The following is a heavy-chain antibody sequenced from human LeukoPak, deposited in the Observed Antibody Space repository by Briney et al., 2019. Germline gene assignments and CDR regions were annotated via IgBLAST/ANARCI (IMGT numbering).Heavy chain of an antibody. V-gene: IGHV3-7*01. CDR1: GFTFSSYW. D-gene: IGHD2-2*01. Sequence: GGSPRLSCAASGFTFSSYWMSWVRQAPGKGLEWVANIKQDGSEKYYVDSVKGRFTISRDNAKNSLYLQMNSLRAEDTAVYYCARGSGSSTSCYDYWGQGTLVTVSS. CDR3: ARGSGSSTSCYDY. J-gene: IGHJ4*02. CDR2: IKQDGSEK.